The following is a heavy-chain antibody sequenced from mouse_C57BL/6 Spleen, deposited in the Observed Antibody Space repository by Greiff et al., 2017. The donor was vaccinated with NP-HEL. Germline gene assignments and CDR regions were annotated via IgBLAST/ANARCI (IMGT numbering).Heavy chain of an antibody. CDR1: GYAFTNYL. J-gene: IGHJ3*01. CDR3: ARSRDGYYPSWFAY. Sequence: VQLQQSGAELVRPGTSVKVSCKASGYAFTNYLIEWVKQRPGQGLEWIGVINPGSGGTNYNEKFKGKATLTADKSSSTAYMQLSSLTSEDSAVYCCARSRDGYYPSWFAYWGQGTLVTVSA. V-gene: IGHV1-54*01. D-gene: IGHD2-3*01. CDR2: INPGSGGT.